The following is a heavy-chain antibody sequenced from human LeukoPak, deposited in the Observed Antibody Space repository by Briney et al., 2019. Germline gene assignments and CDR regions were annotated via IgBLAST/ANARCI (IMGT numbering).Heavy chain of an antibody. D-gene: IGHD3-3*01. J-gene: IGHJ4*02. CDR1: GFTFSSYA. CDR2: ISYDGSNK. CDR3: ARVHVLRFLEWAFDY. Sequence: GGSLRLSCAASGFTFSSYAMHWVRQAPGKGLEWVAVISYDGSNKYYADSVKGRFTISRDNSENTLYLQMNSLRAEDTAVYYCARVHVLRFLEWAFDYWGQGTLVTVSS. V-gene: IGHV3-30-3*01.